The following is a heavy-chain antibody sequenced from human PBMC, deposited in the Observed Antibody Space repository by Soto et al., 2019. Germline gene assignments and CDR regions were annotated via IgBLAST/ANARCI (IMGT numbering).Heavy chain of an antibody. CDR3: AKDHPILEV. CDR2: INRDGTFT. CDR1: GFTFSDYA. D-gene: IGHD3-3*01. V-gene: IGHV3-64D*06. J-gene: IGHJ6*02. Sequence: GGSLRLSCSASGFTFSDYAMHWVRQSPGKGLEHFSLINRDGTFTFYADSVKGRFTIARDNSKNTLYLQMNSLGGDDTAVYYCAKDHPILEVWGQGPTVTVSS.